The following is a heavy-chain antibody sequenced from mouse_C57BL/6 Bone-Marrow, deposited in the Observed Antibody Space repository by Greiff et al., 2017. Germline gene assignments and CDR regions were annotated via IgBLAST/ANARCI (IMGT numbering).Heavy chain of an antibody. CDR3: ARGGLLPSDY. CDR2: IHPNGGST. CDR1: GYTFTSYW. Sequence: QVQLQQSGPELVKPGASVKLSCKASGYTFTSYWMHWVKQRPGQGLEWIGMIHPNGGSTNYNEKFKSKATLTVDKSSSTAYMQRSSLTSEDSAVYYRARGGLLPSDYWGQGTTLTVSA. D-gene: IGHD1-1*02. V-gene: IGHV1-64*01. J-gene: IGHJ2*01.